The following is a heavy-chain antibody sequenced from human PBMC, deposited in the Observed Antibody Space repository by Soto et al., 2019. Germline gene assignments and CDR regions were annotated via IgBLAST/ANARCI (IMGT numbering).Heavy chain of an antibody. V-gene: IGHV3-21*01. J-gene: IGHJ6*02. D-gene: IGHD6-6*01. Sequence: GGSLRLSCAASGFTFSSYSMNWVRQAPGKGLEWVSSISSSSSYIYYADSVKGRFTIFRDNAKNSLYLQMNSLRAEDTAVYYSARDFREYSSSSADYYYGMDVWGQGTTVTVSS. CDR1: GFTFSSYS. CDR2: ISSSSSYI. CDR3: ARDFREYSSSSADYYYGMDV.